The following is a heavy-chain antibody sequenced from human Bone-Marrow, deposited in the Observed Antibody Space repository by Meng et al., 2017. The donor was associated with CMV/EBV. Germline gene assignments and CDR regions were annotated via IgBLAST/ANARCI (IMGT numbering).Heavy chain of an antibody. CDR2: IYYSGST. J-gene: IGHJ4*02. Sequence: GSLRLSCTVSGGSISSYYWSWIRQPPGKGLEWIGYIYYSGSTNYNPSLKSRVTISVDTSKNQFSLKLSSVTAADTAVYYCARGRYSGYDDYWGQGTLVTVSS. CDR3: ARGRYSGYDDY. CDR1: GGSISSYY. D-gene: IGHD5-12*01. V-gene: IGHV4-59*12.